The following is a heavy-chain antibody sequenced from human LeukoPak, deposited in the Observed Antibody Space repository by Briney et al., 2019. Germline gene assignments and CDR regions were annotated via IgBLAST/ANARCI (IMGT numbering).Heavy chain of an antibody. CDR1: GYTFTDYY. Sequence: ASVRVSCKASGYTFTDYYIHWVRQAPGQGLEWMGLINPTSGGTNYAQRFHGRVTMTRVTSISTAYMELSRLTSDDTAVYYCARGVAVVTATDYWGQGTLVTVSS. V-gene: IGHV1-2*02. CDR2: INPTSGGT. J-gene: IGHJ4*02. D-gene: IGHD2-21*02. CDR3: ARGVAVVTATDY.